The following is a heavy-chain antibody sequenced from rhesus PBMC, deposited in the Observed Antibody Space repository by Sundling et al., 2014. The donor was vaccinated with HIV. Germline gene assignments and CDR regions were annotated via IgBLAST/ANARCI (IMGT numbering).Heavy chain of an antibody. CDR1: GFSLTTSGMG. CDR2: IYWDDDK. Sequence: QVTLKESGPALVKPTQTLTLTCTFSGFSLTTSGMGVAWIRQPSRKTLEWLAHIYWDDDKYYSTSLKSRLTISKDTSKNQVVLTMTNMDPVDTATYYCARVTTVTPFDYWGQGVLVTVSS. V-gene: IGHV2-174*02. D-gene: IGHD4-23*01. CDR3: ARVTTVTPFDY. J-gene: IGHJ4*01.